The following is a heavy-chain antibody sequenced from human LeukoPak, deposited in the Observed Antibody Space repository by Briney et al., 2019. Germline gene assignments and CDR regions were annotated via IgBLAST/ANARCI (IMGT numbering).Heavy chain of an antibody. D-gene: IGHD3-10*01. CDR2: ISAYNGDT. J-gene: IGHJ4*02. CDR3: ARGGYYGSGSFPDY. CDR1: GYGFASFG. Sequence: ASVTVSCKASGYGFASFGINWVRQAPGQGLEWMGWISAYNGDTNYAQNLQGRVTMTTDTSTSTAYMDLRSLRSDDTAVYYCARGGYYGSGSFPDYWGQGTLVTVSS. V-gene: IGHV1-18*01.